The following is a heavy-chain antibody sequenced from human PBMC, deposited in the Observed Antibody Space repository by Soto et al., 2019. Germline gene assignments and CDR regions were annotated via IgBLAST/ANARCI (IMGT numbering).Heavy chain of an antibody. CDR2: ISYDGSNK. Sequence: PGGSLRLSCAASGFTFSSYGMHWVRQAPGKGLEWVAVISYDGSNKYYADSVKGRFTISRDNSKNMLYLQMNSLRAEDTAVYYCAKDRERQIDYWGQGTLVTVSS. CDR3: AKDRERQIDY. J-gene: IGHJ4*02. V-gene: IGHV3-30*18. CDR1: GFTFSSYG.